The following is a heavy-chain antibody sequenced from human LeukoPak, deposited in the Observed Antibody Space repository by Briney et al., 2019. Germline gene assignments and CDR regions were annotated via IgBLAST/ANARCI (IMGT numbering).Heavy chain of an antibody. CDR3: ARAVWFGECIDY. CDR2: ISSSGSTI. V-gene: IGHV3-11*04. J-gene: IGHJ4*02. Sequence: GGSLRLSCAASGFTFSDYYMSWIRQAPGKGLEWVSYISSSGSTIYYADSVKGRFTISRDNAKNLLYLQMNSLRAEDTAVYYCARAVWFGECIDYWGQGTLVTVSS. D-gene: IGHD3-10*01. CDR1: GFTFSDYY.